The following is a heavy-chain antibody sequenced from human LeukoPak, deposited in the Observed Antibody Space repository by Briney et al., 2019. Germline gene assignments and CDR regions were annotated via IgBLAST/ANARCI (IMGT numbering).Heavy chain of an antibody. CDR2: INHSGST. D-gene: IGHD2-15*01. CDR3: ARRAKKPGYCSGGSCYSERYFDL. J-gene: IGHJ2*01. CDR1: GGSFSGYY. Sequence: SETLSLTCAVYGGSFSGYYWSWLRQPPGKGLEWLGEINHSGSTNYNPSLKSRVTISVDTSKNQFSLKLSSVTAADTAVYYCARRAKKPGYCSGGSCYSERYFDLWGRGTLVTVSS. V-gene: IGHV4-34*01.